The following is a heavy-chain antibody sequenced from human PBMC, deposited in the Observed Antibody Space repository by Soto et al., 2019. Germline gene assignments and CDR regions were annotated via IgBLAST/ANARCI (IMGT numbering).Heavy chain of an antibody. V-gene: IGHV1-69*13. CDR1: GGTFSSYA. J-gene: IGHJ4*02. CDR3: ASRYCSGGSCYSGIQYYFDY. CDR2: IIPIFGTA. D-gene: IGHD2-15*01. Sequence: GASVKVSCKXSGGTFSSYAISWARQAPGQGLEWMGGIIPIFGTANYAQKFQGRVTITADGSTSTAYMELSSLRSEDTAVYYCASRYCSGGSCYSGIQYYFDYWGQGTLVTVSS.